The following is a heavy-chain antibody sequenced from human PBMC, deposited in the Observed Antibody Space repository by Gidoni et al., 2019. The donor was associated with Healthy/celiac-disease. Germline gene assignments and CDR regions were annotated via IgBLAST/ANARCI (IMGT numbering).Heavy chain of an antibody. CDR2: ISAYNGNT. V-gene: IGHV1-18*01. D-gene: IGHD2-2*01. J-gene: IGHJ3*02. CDR3: ARDIVVVPAASDAFDI. Sequence: QVQLVQAGAEMKKPGASVKVSCKASGYTFTRYGISWVRQAPGQGLEWMGWISAYNGNTNYAQKLQGRVTMTTDTSTSTAYMELRSLRSDDTAVYYCARDIVVVPAASDAFDIWGQGTMVTVSS. CDR1: GYTFTRYG.